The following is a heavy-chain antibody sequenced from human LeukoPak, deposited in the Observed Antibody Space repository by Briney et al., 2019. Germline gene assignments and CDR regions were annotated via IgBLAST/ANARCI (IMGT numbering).Heavy chain of an antibody. CDR1: GGSISSYY. D-gene: IGHD1-26*01. V-gene: IGHV4-59*01. CDR2: IYYSGST. J-gene: IGHJ4*02. CDR3: ARVRGRSYGIDY. Sequence: PSETLTLTCTVSGGSISSYYWSWIRQPPGKGLEWIGYIYYSGSTNYNPSLKSRVTISVDTSKNQFSLKLSSVTAADTAVYYCARVRGRSYGIDYWGQGTLVTVSS.